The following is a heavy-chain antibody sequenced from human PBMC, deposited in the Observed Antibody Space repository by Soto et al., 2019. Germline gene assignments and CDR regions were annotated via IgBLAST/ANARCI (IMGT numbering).Heavy chain of an antibody. Sequence: GTSVKVSCTASGFTFTSSAVQWVRQARGQRLEWIGWIVVGSGNTNYAQKFQERVTITRDMSTSTAYMELSSLRSEDTAVYYCAASYCSGGSCYKRRAFDIWGQGTMVTVSS. V-gene: IGHV1-58*01. CDR1: GFTFTSSA. CDR3: AASYCSGGSCYKRRAFDI. CDR2: IVVGSGNT. D-gene: IGHD2-15*01. J-gene: IGHJ3*02.